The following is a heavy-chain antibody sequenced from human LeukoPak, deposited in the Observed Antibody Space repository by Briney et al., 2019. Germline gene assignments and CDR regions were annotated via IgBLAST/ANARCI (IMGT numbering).Heavy chain of an antibody. D-gene: IGHD1-26*01. CDR2: IKQDGSEK. Sequence: GGSLRLSCAASGFTFSSYWMSWVRQAPGKGLEWVANIKQDGSEKYYVDSVKGRFTISRDNAKNSLYLQMNSLRAEDTAVYYCASSSIVGATASYFDYWGQGTLVTVSS. J-gene: IGHJ4*02. CDR3: ASSSIVGATASYFDY. CDR1: GFTFSSYW. V-gene: IGHV3-7*01.